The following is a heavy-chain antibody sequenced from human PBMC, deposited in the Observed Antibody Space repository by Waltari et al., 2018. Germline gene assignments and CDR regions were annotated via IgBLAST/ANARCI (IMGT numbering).Heavy chain of an antibody. J-gene: IGHJ4*02. Sequence: EVQLVESGGGLVQPGGSLRLSCVASGFSFSNSWMAWGRRSPRRGLEWVANIRGDGDEKYYVDSVKGRFTISRDNAKNSLYLEMNSLRAEDTAVYYCARDPTTATSFLLHYFDYWGQGNLVTVSS. CDR1: GFSFSNSW. V-gene: IGHV3-7*01. CDR3: ARDPTTATSFLLHYFDY. CDR2: IRGDGDEK.